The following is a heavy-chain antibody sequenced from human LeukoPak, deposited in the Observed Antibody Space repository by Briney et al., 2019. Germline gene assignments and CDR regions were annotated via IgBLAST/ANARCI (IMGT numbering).Heavy chain of an antibody. CDR1: GGSISSYY. CDR2: IYTSGST. Sequence: PSETLSLTCTVSGGSISSYYWSWIRQPAGKGLEWIGRIYTSGSTNYNPSLKSRVTMSVDTSKNQFSLKLSSVTAADTAVYYCARTPDYYDSSGFDYWGQGTLVTVSS. J-gene: IGHJ4*02. D-gene: IGHD3-22*01. V-gene: IGHV4-4*07. CDR3: ARTPDYYDSSGFDY.